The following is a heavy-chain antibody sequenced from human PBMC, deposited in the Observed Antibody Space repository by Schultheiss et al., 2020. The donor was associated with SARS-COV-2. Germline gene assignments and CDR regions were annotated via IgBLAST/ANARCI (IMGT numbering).Heavy chain of an antibody. CDR3: ARDVLLWFGELRKNHYGMDV. Sequence: SETLSLTCAVYGGSFSGYYWSWIRQPPGKGLEWIGEINHGGSTNYNPSLKSRVTISVDTSKNQFSLKLSSVTAADTAVYYCARDVLLWFGELRKNHYGMDVWGQGTMVTVSS. V-gene: IGHV4-34*01. D-gene: IGHD3-10*01. J-gene: IGHJ6*02. CDR1: GGSFSGYY. CDR2: INHGGST.